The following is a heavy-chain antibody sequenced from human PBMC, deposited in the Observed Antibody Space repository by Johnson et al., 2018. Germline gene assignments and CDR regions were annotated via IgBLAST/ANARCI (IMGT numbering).Heavy chain of an antibody. Sequence: VQLVESGGGLVQPGGSLRLSCAASGFTFSSYAMSWVRQPPGKGLEWVSATSGSGGSTNYADSVKGRFTISRESSKNTLYLQMNSRRAEDTAVYFFAKHYATYYYYYHMDVWGKGTTVTVSS. CDR1: GFTFSSYA. J-gene: IGHJ6*03. CDR2: TSGSGGST. V-gene: IGHV3-23*04. CDR3: AKHYATYYYYYHMDV. D-gene: IGHD3-16*01.